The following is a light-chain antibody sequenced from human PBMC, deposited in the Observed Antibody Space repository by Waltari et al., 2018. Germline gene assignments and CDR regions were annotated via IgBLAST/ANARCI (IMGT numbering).Light chain of an antibody. CDR2: EVS. J-gene: IGLJ1*01. Sequence: QSALTQPASVSGSPGQSITISCTGTSSDVGAYNYVSWYQQHPGKAPKLMIYEVSTRPSGFSNPFSSSKSGTTASLTISGLQAEHEADYYCSSYTTSSTLYVFGTGTKVTVL. V-gene: IGLV2-14*01. CDR3: SSYTTSSTLYV. CDR1: SSDVGAYNY.